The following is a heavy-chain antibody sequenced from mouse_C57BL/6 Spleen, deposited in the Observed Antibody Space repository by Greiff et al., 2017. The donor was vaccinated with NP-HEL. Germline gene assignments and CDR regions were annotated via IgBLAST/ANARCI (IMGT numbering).Heavy chain of an antibody. CDR1: GFTFSDYG. Sequence: EVHLVESGGGLVKPGGSLKLSCAASGFTFSDYGMHWVRQAPEKGLEWVAYISSGSSTIYYADTVKGRFPISRDNAKNTLFLQMTSLRSEDTAMYYCARRPSTVWYCDVWGTGTTVTVSS. CDR3: ARRPSTVWYCDV. D-gene: IGHD1-1*01. CDR2: ISSGSSTI. V-gene: IGHV5-17*01. J-gene: IGHJ1*03.